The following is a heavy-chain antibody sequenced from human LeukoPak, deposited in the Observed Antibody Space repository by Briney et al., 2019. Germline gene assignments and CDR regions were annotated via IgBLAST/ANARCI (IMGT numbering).Heavy chain of an antibody. D-gene: IGHD3-16*02. CDR1: GYTFTGYY. CDR3: ARDAIPLGELSFFDY. CDR2: INPNSGGT. V-gene: IGHV1-2*02. J-gene: IGHJ4*02. Sequence: GASVKVSCKASGYTFTGYYMHWVRQAPGQGLEWMGWINPNSGGTNYAQKFQGRVTMTRDTSISTAYMELSRLGSDDTAVYYCARDAIPLGELSFFDYWGQGTLVTVSS.